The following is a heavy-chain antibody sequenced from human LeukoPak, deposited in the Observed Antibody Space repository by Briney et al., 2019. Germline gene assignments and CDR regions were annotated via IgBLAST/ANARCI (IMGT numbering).Heavy chain of an antibody. CDR1: GGSFIGYD. CDR2: INHSGGT. D-gene: IGHD6-6*01. CDR3: ASLARGGNWFDP. Sequence: SETLSLTCAVYGGSFIGYDWTWIRQPPGKGLEWIGEINHSGGTNYNPSLKSRVTVSVDTSKNQFSLKLSSVTAADTAVYYCASLARGGNWFDPWGQGTLVTVSS. J-gene: IGHJ5*02. V-gene: IGHV4-34*01.